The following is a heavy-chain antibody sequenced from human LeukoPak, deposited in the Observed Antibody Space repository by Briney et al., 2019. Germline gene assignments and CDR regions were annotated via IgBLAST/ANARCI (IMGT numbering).Heavy chain of an antibody. V-gene: IGHV4-4*02. Sequence: SETLSLTCAVSGDSISSSHWWTWVRPPPGKGLEWIGEIHHSGNTDYNPSLKSRVTISLDKSKNEFSLQMRSVTAADTAFYYCARDQSVRSWYFDSWGQGALVTVSS. CDR3: ARDQSVRSWYFDS. D-gene: IGHD6-13*01. CDR2: IHHSGNT. J-gene: IGHJ4*02. CDR1: GDSISSSHW.